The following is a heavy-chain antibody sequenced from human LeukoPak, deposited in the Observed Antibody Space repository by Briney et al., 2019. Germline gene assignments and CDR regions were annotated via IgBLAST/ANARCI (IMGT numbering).Heavy chain of an antibody. CDR2: IGIDSGNT. CDR1: GFPFIEYS. V-gene: IGHV3-48*01. Sequence: GGSLRLSCTASGFPFIEYSMNWVRQAPGKGLEWISYIGIDSGNTKYADSVRGRFTISADKAKNSLYLQMNSLRVEDPAVYYCARDHNYAFDNWGQGTLVSVAS. J-gene: IGHJ4*02. CDR3: ARDHNYAFDN. D-gene: IGHD1-1*01.